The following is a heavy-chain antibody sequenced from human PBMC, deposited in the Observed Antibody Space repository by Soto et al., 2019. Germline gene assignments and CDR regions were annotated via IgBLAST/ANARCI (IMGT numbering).Heavy chain of an antibody. D-gene: IGHD1-26*01. CDR3: ARDLLAGQQLVIPWFHP. CDR1: GFAFSSFN. V-gene: IGHV3-21*01. CDR2: IFTRSSQI. J-gene: IGHJ5*02. Sequence: GGSLRLSCTASGFAFSSFNMNWVRQAPGKGLEWVSSIFTRSSQIYYADSVKGRFTISRDDAKNSLFLQMNSLSVEDTAVYYCARDLLAGQQLVIPWFHPWGQGTLVTVSP.